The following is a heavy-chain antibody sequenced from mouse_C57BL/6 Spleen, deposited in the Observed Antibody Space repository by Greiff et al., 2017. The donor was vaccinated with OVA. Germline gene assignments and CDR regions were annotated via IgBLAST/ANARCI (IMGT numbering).Heavy chain of an antibody. Sequence: QVQLQQPGAELVKPGASVKLSCKASGYTFTSYWMQWVKQRPGQGLEWIGEIDPSDSYTNYNQKFKGKATLTVDTSSSTAYMQLSSLTSEDSAVYYCARSHYGYDCYFDYWGQGTTLTVSS. CDR3: ARSHYGYDCYFDY. V-gene: IGHV1-50*01. D-gene: IGHD2-2*01. CDR2: IDPSDSYT. CDR1: GYTFTSYW. J-gene: IGHJ2*01.